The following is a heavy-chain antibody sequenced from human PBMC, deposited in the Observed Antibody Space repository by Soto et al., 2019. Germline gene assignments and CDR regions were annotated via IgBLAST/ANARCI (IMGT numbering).Heavy chain of an antibody. J-gene: IGHJ4*02. CDR2: TYYRSKWYN. CDR3: ARDAEPYYDFWSGYYFDY. CDR1: GDSVSSNSAA. D-gene: IGHD3-3*01. Sequence: SQTLSLTCVISGDSVSSNSAAWNWIRQSPSRGLEWLGRTYYRSKWYNDYAVSVKSRITINPDTSKNQFSLQLNSVTPEDTAVYYCARDAEPYYDFWSGYYFDYWGQGTLVTVSS. V-gene: IGHV6-1*01.